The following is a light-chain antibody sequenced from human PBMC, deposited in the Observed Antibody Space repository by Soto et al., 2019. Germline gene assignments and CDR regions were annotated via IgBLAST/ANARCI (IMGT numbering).Light chain of an antibody. V-gene: IGKV3-20*01. CDR1: QSVSSNY. J-gene: IGKJ5*01. Sequence: EIALTQSPGSLYLSPGERATLSCRASQSVSSNYLAWYQQKPGQAPRLLIYGASSRATGIPDRFSGSGSGTDFTLTISRLEPEDFSVYYCQQYGSSRTFGQGTRLEIK. CDR3: QQYGSSRT. CDR2: GAS.